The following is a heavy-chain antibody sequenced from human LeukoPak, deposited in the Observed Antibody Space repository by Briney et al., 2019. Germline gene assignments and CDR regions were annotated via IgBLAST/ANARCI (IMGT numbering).Heavy chain of an antibody. V-gene: IGHV3-15*01. Sequence: KTGGSLRLSCAASEFTFSDSWMSWVRQAPGKGLEWVGRVKNKRDGGTPDYAAPVRGRFTISRDDSKDIVYLQMDSLRAEDTAVYYYAKDLWQWLADDAFDIWGQGTMVTVSS. CDR3: AKDLWQWLADDAFDI. CDR2: VKNKRDGGTP. CDR1: EFTFSDSW. J-gene: IGHJ3*02. D-gene: IGHD6-19*01.